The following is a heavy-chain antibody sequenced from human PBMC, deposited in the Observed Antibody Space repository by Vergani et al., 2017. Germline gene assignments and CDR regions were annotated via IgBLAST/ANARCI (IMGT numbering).Heavy chain of an antibody. Sequence: EVQLVESGGGLVQPGGSLRLSCAASGITFSSYSMNWVRQAPGKGLEWVSYISSSSSTIYYADSVKGRFTISRDNAKNSLYLQMNSLRAEDTAVYYCARTLGIVVPDYWGQGTLVTVSS. CDR2: ISSSSSTI. J-gene: IGHJ4*02. CDR1: GITFSSYS. V-gene: IGHV3-48*01. D-gene: IGHD7-27*01. CDR3: ARTLGIVVPDY.